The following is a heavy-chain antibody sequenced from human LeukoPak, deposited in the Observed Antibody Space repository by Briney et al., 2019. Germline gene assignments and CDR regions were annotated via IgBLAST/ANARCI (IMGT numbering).Heavy chain of an antibody. CDR2: ISSSSSYI. CDR3: ARLGYCSGGSCYSGPLIDY. D-gene: IGHD2-15*01. Sequence: KPGGSLRLSCAASGFTFSSYSMNWVRQAPGKGLEWVSSISSSSSYIYYADSVKGRFTISRDNAKNSLYLQMNSLRAEDTAVYYCARLGYCSGGSCYSGPLIDYWGQGTLVTVSS. CDR1: GFTFSSYS. V-gene: IGHV3-21*01. J-gene: IGHJ4*02.